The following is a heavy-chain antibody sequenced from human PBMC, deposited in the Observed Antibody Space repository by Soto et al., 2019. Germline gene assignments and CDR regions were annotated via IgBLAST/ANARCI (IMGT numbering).Heavy chain of an antibody. J-gene: IGHJ4*02. CDR1: GGTFSSYA. CDR3: ARSVGTMVRGVHIPLDY. Sequence: QVQLVQSGAEVKKPGYSVKVSCKASGGTFSSYAISWVRQVPGQGLEWMGGIIPIFGTANYAQKFQGRVTITADESTSTAYMELSSLRSEDTAVYYCARSVGTMVRGVHIPLDYWGQGTLVSVSS. V-gene: IGHV1-69*01. CDR2: IIPIFGTA. D-gene: IGHD3-10*01.